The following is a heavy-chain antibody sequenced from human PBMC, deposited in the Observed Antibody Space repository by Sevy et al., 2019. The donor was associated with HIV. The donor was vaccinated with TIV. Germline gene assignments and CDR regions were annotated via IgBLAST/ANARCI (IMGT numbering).Heavy chain of an antibody. Sequence: GGSLRLSCAASGFIFSNYAMHWVRQAPGKGLEWVAVISYDGINKYYADSVKGGFTISSDISKNTLYVPMNSLRAGDTAVYYCARDSNSGYYYYYAMDVWGQGTTVTVSS. CDR3: ARDSNSGYYYYYAMDV. D-gene: IGHD1-26*01. CDR1: GFIFSNYA. V-gene: IGHV3-30-3*01. J-gene: IGHJ6*02. CDR2: ISYDGINK.